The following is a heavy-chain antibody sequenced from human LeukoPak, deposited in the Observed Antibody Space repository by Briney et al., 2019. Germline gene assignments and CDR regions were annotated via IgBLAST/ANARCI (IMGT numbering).Heavy chain of an antibody. J-gene: IGHJ4*02. D-gene: IGHD1-26*01. Sequence: PGGSLRLSCAASGFTFSSYGMHWVRQAPGKGLEWVAVISYDGSNKYYADSVKGRFTISRDNSKNTLYLQMNSLRAEDTAVYYCAKLASGSYPLDSIHDYWGQGTLVTVSS. CDR3: AKLASGSYPLDSIHDY. CDR2: ISYDGSNK. V-gene: IGHV3-30*18. CDR1: GFTFSSYG.